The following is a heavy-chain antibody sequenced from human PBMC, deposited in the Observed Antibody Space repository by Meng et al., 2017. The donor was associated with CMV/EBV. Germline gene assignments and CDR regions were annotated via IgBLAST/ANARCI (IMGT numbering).Heavy chain of an antibody. D-gene: IGHD3-22*01. CDR3: ARAAPDYYDSSGPPDY. J-gene: IGHJ4*02. CDR2: IYYSGST. V-gene: IGHV4-30-4*08. CDR1: GGSISSGDYY. Sequence: QVRRQKSGPELVKPSQTLSLTCTVSGGSISSGDYYWSWIRQPPGKGLEWIGYIYYSGSTYYNPSLKSRVTISVDTSKNQFSLKLSSVTAADTAVYYCARAAPDYYDSSGPPDYWGQGTLVTVSS.